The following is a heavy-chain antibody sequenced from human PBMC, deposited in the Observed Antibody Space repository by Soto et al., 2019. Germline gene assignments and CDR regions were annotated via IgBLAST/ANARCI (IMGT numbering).Heavy chain of an antibody. CDR3: AKSRSYINGPDY. V-gene: IGHV3-9*01. CDR1: GFRFEYYA. CDR2: ISWNDGRI. J-gene: IGHJ4*02. D-gene: IGHD2-8*01. Sequence: PGGSLRLSCAASGFRFEYYAMHWVRQAPGKGLQWVSGISWNDGRIDYADSVKGRFTISRDNAKKSLYLQMNSLRIEDTAFYYCAKSRSYINGPDYWGQGTLVTVSS.